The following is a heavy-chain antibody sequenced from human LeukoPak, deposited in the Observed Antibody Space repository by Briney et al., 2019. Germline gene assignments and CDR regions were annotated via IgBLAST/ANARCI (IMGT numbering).Heavy chain of an antibody. CDR2: ISGSGGST. J-gene: IGHJ4*02. CDR3: AKDLRYCSGGSCSELDY. D-gene: IGHD2-15*01. CDR1: GFTFSSYA. V-gene: IGHV3-23*01. Sequence: GGSLRLSCAASGFTFSSYAMSWVRQAPGKGLEWVSAISGSGGSTYYADSVKGRFTISRDNSKNTLYLQMNSLRAEDTAVYYCAKDLRYCSGGSCSELDYWGQGTLVTVSS.